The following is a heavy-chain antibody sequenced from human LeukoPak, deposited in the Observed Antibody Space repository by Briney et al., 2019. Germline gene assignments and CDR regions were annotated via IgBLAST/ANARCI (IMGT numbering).Heavy chain of an antibody. J-gene: IGHJ5*02. D-gene: IGHD1-26*01. CDR1: GGSISSYY. CDR2: IYCSGST. Sequence: SETLSLTCTVSGGSISSYYWSWIRQPPGKGLEWIGYIYCSGSTNYNPSLKSRVTISVDTSKNQFSLKLSSVTAADTAVYYCARLVSGSPNWFDPWGQGTLVTVSS. CDR3: ARLVSGSPNWFDP. V-gene: IGHV4-59*08.